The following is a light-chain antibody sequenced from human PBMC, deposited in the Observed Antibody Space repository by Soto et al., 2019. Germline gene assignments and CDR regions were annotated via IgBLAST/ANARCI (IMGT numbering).Light chain of an antibody. V-gene: IGLV2-11*01. CDR1: NSNLGDYNY. CDR3: CSSAGTYTYV. Sequence: SALTQPRSVSGSPGQSVAISCTGTNSNLGDYNYVSWYQQHPGKAPKLMISDVSKRPSGVPDRFSGSKSGNTASLTISGLQAEDEADYYCCSSAGTYTYVFGTGTKLTVL. J-gene: IGLJ1*01. CDR2: DVS.